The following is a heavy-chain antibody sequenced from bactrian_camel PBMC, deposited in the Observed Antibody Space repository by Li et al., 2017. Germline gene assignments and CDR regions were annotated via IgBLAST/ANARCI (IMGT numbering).Heavy chain of an antibody. CDR3: AAGWSFGVGTLLRRHYNY. J-gene: IGHJ4*01. CDR2: IMILGATT. V-gene: IGHV3S54*01. Sequence: VQLVESGGGLVQPGGSLRLSCLVSGSIYSWRYFAWFRQAPGKEREGVAAIMILGATTYYADSVKGRFTISQDNAKNMVYLQVNSLKAEGTAMYYCAAGWSFGVGTLLRRHYNYWGQGTQVTVS. CDR1: GSIYSWRY. D-gene: IGHD3*01.